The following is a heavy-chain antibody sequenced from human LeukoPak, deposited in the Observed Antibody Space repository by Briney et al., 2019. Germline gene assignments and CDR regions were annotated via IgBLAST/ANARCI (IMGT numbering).Heavy chain of an antibody. CDR2: INQSGST. CDR1: GGSSSGYY. J-gene: IGHJ4*02. V-gene: IGHV4-34*01. D-gene: IGHD3-10*01. Sequence: SETLSLTCAIYGGSSSGYYWSWIRQPPGKGLEWIGEINQSGSTNYDPSLKSRVTISIDTPKNQFSLKLRSVTAADTALYYCARGFGSGSYFVYWGQGTPVTVSS. CDR3: ARGFGSGSYFVY.